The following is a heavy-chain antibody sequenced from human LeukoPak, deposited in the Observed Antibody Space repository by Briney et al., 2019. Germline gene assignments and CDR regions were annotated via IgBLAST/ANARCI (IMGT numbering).Heavy chain of an antibody. CDR1: GYSFTSYW. J-gene: IGHJ6*02. D-gene: IGHD3-10*01. V-gene: IGHV5-51*01. Sequence: GESLKISCKGSGYSFTSYWIGWVRQMPGKGLEWMGIIYPGDSDTRYSPSFQGQVTISADKSISTAYLQWSSLKASDTAMYYCARLPRGVSYYYYGMDVWGQGTAVTVSS. CDR2: IYPGDSDT. CDR3: ARLPRGVSYYYYGMDV.